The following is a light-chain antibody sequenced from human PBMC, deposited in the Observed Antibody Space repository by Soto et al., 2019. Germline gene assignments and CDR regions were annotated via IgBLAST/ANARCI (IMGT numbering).Light chain of an antibody. J-gene: IGKJ1*01. V-gene: IGKV2-30*02. CDR2: KVS. CDR3: MQGIHWTWT. CDR1: QSLVHSDGNTY. Sequence: DVVMTQSPLSLPVTLGQPASISCRSSQSLVHSDGNTYLNWFQQRPGQSPRSLIYKVSNRDSGVPDRFSGSGSGTDFTLKISRVEAEDVGVYYCMQGIHWTWTFGQGTKVEIK.